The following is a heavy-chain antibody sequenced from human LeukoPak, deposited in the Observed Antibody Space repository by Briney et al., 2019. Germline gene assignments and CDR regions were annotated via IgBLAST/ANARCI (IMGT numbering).Heavy chain of an antibody. CDR2: ISWNSGSI. V-gene: IGHV3-9*01. J-gene: IGHJ4*02. Sequence: GRSLRLSCAASGFTFDDYAMYWVRQAPGKGLEWVSGISWNSGSIGYADSVKGRFTISRDNAKNSLYLQMNSLRAEDTALYYCAKGSTYYYDSSGYLASWGQGTLVTVSS. D-gene: IGHD3-22*01. CDR1: GFTFDDYA. CDR3: AKGSTYYYDSSGYLAS.